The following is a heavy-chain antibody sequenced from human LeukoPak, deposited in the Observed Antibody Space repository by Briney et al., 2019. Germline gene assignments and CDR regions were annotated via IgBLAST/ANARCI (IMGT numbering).Heavy chain of an antibody. Sequence: ASVKVSCKASGGTFSSYAISWVRQAPGQGLEWMGRIIPILGIANYAQKLQGRVTITADKSTSTAYMELSSLRSEDTAVYYCARDRDGYTYTAFDIWGQGTMVTVSS. D-gene: IGHD5-24*01. CDR3: ARDRDGYTYTAFDI. J-gene: IGHJ3*02. CDR1: GGTFSSYA. CDR2: IIPILGIA. V-gene: IGHV1-69*04.